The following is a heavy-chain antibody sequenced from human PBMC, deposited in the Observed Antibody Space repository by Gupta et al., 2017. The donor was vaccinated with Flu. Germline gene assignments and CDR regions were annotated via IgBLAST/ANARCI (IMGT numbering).Heavy chain of an antibody. V-gene: IGHV1-3*01. Sequence: QVQLVQSGAEVKKPGASVKVSCKASGYTFTSYAMHWVRQAPGQRLEWMGWINAGNGNTKYSQKFQGRVTITRDTSASTAYMELSSLRSEDTAVYYCARAHLKGIAAGGVDYWGQGTLVTVSS. J-gene: IGHJ4*02. CDR2: INAGNGNT. CDR3: ARAHLKGIAAGGVDY. CDR1: GYTFTSYA. D-gene: IGHD6-13*01.